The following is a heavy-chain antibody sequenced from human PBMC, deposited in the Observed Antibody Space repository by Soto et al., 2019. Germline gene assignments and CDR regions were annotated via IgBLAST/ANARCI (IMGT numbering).Heavy chain of an antibody. V-gene: IGHV4-31*03. CDR1: GGPISSGGYY. Sequence: SETLSLTCTVSGGPISSGGYYWSWIRQHPGKGLEWIGYIYYSGSTYYNPSLKSRVTISVDTSKNQFSLKLSSVTAADTAVYYCARAGFTCTNGVCYLDSGYYFDYWGQGTLVTVS. J-gene: IGHJ4*02. D-gene: IGHD2-8*01. CDR2: IYYSGST. CDR3: ARAGFTCTNGVCYLDSGYYFDY.